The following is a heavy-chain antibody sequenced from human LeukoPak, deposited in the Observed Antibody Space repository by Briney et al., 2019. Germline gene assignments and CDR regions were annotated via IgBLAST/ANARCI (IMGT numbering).Heavy chain of an antibody. CDR3: AVAYYYGSGDALDI. Sequence: GGSLSLSCAASGFTFRSYSMNWVREGPRHGLEWDSSINSDSNYIYYADSVQGRFTISRDNARNSLYLQMNSLRAEDTAVYYCAVAYYYGSGDALDIWGQGRKVTVSS. CDR2: INSDSNYI. V-gene: IGHV3-21*01. J-gene: IGHJ3*02. CDR1: GFTFRSYS. D-gene: IGHD3-10*01.